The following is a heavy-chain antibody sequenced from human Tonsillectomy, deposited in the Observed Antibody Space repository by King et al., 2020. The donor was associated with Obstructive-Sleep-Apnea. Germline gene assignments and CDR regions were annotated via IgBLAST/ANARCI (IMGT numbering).Heavy chain of an antibody. CDR1: GDSISDFY. CDR2: AYYSGST. Sequence: VQLQESGPGLVKPSETLSLTCTVSGDSISDFYWSWIRQPPGKGLEYIGYAYYSGSTNYNPSLKSRVTISVDTSKNLFSLKLSSVTAADTAVYYCARSVAGIFDYWGQGTLVTVSS. J-gene: IGHJ4*02. D-gene: IGHD6-19*01. V-gene: IGHV4-59*08. CDR3: ARSVAGIFDY.